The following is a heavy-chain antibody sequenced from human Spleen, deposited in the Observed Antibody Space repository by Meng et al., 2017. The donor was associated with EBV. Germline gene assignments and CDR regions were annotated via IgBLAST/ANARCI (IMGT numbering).Heavy chain of an antibody. Sequence: QVQLVQSGAGVKTPGSTVKVSCRASGGTFANYDVSWVRQAPGQGLEWMGGIIPLFGTTDYARKFKGRLTITADKSTLTAFMELSSLTSQDTAVYYCASSLGGSVAPVWGQGVLVTVSS. CDR1: GGTFANYD. J-gene: IGHJ4*02. V-gene: IGHV1-69*06. CDR2: IIPLFGTT. D-gene: IGHD3-16*01. CDR3: ASSLGGSVAPV.